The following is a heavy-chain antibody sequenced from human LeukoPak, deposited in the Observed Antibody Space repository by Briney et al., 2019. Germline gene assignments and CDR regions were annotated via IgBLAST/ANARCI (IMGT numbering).Heavy chain of an antibody. V-gene: IGHV1-2*02. D-gene: IGHD2-8*01. J-gene: IGHJ5*02. Sequence: ASVKVSCKASGYTFTVYYMHWVRQAPGQGLEWMGWINPNSGGTNYAQKFQGRVTMTRDTSISTAYMELSRLRSDDTAVYYCARGNIVLMVYAILRWFDPWGQGTLVTVSS. CDR2: INPNSGGT. CDR3: ARGNIVLMVYAILRWFDP. CDR1: GYTFTVYY.